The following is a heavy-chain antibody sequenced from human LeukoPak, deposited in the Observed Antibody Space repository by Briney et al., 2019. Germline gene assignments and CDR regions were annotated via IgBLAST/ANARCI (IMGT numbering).Heavy chain of an antibody. Sequence: SETLSLTCTVSGGSISSYYWSWIRQPAGKGLEWIGRIYTSGSINYNPSLKSRVTISVDTSKNQFSLKLSSVTAADTAVYYCAREAEYSFGSGSYRLYNWFDPWGQGTLVTIPS. J-gene: IGHJ5*02. CDR3: AREAEYSFGSGSYRLYNWFDP. CDR2: IYTSGSI. CDR1: GGSISSYY. V-gene: IGHV4-4*07. D-gene: IGHD3-10*01.